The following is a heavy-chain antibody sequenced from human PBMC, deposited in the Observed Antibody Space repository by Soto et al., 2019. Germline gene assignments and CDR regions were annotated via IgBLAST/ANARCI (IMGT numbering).Heavy chain of an antibody. CDR2: IYWDDDK. CDR3: AHNVVAGLGYYFDY. J-gene: IGHJ4*02. D-gene: IGHD6-19*01. Sequence: QITLKESGPTLVKPTQTLTLTCTSSGFSLSSTRMAVGWIRQPPGKALEWLALIYWDDDKRYSPFLKSRLTITKNTSKNQVVLTMSNMDPVDTARYYCAHNVVAGLGYYFDYWGQGTLVTVSS. CDR1: GFSLSSTRMA. V-gene: IGHV2-5*02.